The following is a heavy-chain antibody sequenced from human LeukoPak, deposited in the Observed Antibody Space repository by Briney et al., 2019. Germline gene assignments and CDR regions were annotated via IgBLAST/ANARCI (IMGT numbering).Heavy chain of an antibody. CDR1: GGSISSSSHY. D-gene: IGHD3-10*01. J-gene: IGHJ5*02. CDR3: ARVNQYCYGLGSYGNWFDP. V-gene: IGHV4-39*07. Sequence: SETLSLTCTVSGGSISSSSHYWGWIRQPPGNGLDWIGSIYHSGNTYYSPSLKSRVTISVDTSKNQFSLKLSSVTAADTAVYYCARVNQYCYGLGSYGNWFDPWGQGTLVTVSS. CDR2: IYHSGNT.